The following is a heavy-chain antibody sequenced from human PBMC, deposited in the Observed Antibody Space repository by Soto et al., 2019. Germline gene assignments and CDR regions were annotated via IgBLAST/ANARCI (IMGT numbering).Heavy chain of an antibody. Sequence: GSLRLSCAASGFTFSSYAMSWVRQAPGKGLEWVSAISGSGGSTYYADSVKGRFTISRDNSKNTLYLQMNSLRAEDTAVYYCAKVRDYGDYVGLAFDIWGQGTMVTVSS. CDR2: ISGSGGST. J-gene: IGHJ3*02. CDR3: AKVRDYGDYVGLAFDI. CDR1: GFTFSSYA. D-gene: IGHD4-17*01. V-gene: IGHV3-23*01.